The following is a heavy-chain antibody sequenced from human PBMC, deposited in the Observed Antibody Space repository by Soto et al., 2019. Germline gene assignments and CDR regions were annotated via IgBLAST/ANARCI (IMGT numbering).Heavy chain of an antibody. CDR1: GFTFSSYA. CDR2: ISGSGGST. V-gene: IGHV3-23*01. Sequence: GSLRLSCAASGFTFSSYAMSWVRQAPGKGLEWVSAISGSGGSTYYADSVKGRFTISRDNSKNTLYLQMNSLRAEDTAVYYCANTGELVSYYYFDYWGQGTLVTVSS. CDR3: ANTGELVSYYYFDY. J-gene: IGHJ4*02. D-gene: IGHD1-26*01.